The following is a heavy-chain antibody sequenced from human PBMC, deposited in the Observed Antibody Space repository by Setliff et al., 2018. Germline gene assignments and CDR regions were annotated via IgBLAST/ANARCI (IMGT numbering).Heavy chain of an antibody. CDR1: GYSISSDYY. J-gene: IGHJ3*02. Sequence: PSETLSLTCAVSGYSISSDYYWGCIRQPPGKGLEWIGSMYHSGSTYYNPSLKSRVTISVDTSKNQFSLKLNYVTAADTAVYYCARALGYCSRTSCYADAFDIWGQGTMVTVSS. V-gene: IGHV4-38-2*01. CDR2: MYHSGST. D-gene: IGHD2-2*01. CDR3: ARALGYCSRTSCYADAFDI.